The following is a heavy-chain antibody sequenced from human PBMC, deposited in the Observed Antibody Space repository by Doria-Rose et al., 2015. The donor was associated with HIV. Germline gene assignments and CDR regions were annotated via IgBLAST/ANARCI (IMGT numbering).Heavy chain of an antibody. J-gene: IGHJ4*02. D-gene: IGHD6-13*01. V-gene: IGHV2-26*01. Sequence: ESGPVLVKPTETLTLTCTVSGGSLSSPGMGVSWIRQPPEKALEWLANIISDDERSYKTSLKSRLTISRGTSKSQVVLTMTDMDPVDTATYYCARIKSSRWYHKYYFDFWGQGTLVIVSA. CDR3: ARIKSSRWYHKYYFDF. CDR1: GGSLSSPGMG. CDR2: IISDDER.